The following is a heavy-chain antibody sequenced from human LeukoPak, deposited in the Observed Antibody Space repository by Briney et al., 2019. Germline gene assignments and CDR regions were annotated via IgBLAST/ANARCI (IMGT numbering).Heavy chain of an antibody. Sequence: PGGSLRLSCTASGFTFSSYSLDWVRQAPGKGLEWVSFIDSSSNYIYYADSVKGRFTISRDNSKNTLYLQMNSLRAEDTAVYYCASLWFGEYGMDVWGKGTTVTVSS. J-gene: IGHJ6*04. CDR2: IDSSSNYI. CDR1: GFTFSSYS. V-gene: IGHV3-21*04. D-gene: IGHD3-10*01. CDR3: ASLWFGEYGMDV.